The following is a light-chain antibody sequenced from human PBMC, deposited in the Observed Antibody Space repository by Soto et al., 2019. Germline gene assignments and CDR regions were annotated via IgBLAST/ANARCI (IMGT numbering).Light chain of an antibody. CDR1: QSVSSSY. CDR3: QQYDSSPLT. J-gene: IGKJ1*01. Sequence: EIVLTQSPGTLSLSPGERATLSCRASQSVSSSYLAWYQQKPGQAPRLLIYGASSRATGIPDRFSGSGSGTDFTLTISRLEPEDFAFYYCQQYDSSPLTFGQGTKVEIK. V-gene: IGKV3-20*01. CDR2: GAS.